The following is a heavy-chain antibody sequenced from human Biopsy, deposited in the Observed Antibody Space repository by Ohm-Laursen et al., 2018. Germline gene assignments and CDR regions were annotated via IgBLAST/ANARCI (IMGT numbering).Heavy chain of an antibody. CDR1: GFTFRDYP. CDR3: VRGVDYYDPYHYYALDV. V-gene: IGHV4-34*01. CDR2: INHSGRT. J-gene: IGHJ6*02. Sequence: LRLSCIASGFTFRDYPMKWVRQTPGKGLEWIGEINHSGRTNYNPSLKSRVTISVDTSKNQFSLKVRSVTAADTAVYYCVRGVDYYDPYHYYALDVWGQGTTVTVSS. D-gene: IGHD3-22*01.